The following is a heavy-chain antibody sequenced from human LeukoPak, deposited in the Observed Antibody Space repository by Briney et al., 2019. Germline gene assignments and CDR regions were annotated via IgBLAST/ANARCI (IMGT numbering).Heavy chain of an antibody. V-gene: IGHV1-69*04. CDR2: IIPILGIA. D-gene: IGHD3-9*01. CDR3: ARGGHYDILTGYLDY. CDR1: GGTFSSYA. J-gene: IGHJ4*02. Sequence: SVKVSCKASGGTFSSYAISWVRQAPGQGLEWMGRIIPILGIANYAQKFQGRVTITADKSTSTAYMELSSLRSEDTAVYYCARGGHYDILTGYLDYWGQGTLVTVSS.